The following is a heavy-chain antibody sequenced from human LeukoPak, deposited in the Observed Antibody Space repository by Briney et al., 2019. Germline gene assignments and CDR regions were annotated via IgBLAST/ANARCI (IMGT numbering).Heavy chain of an antibody. D-gene: IGHD3-22*01. Sequence: ASETLSLTCTVSGDSISNYYWSWIRQPPGKGLEWIGYISYSGSTNYNPSLKSRVTVSVDTSKNQFSLKLSSVTAADTAVYWCARTYYYDTSGHCGLYAFDIWGQGTVVTVSS. J-gene: IGHJ3*02. CDR2: ISYSGST. CDR3: ARTYYYDTSGHCGLYAFDI. CDR1: GDSISNYY. V-gene: IGHV4-59*08.